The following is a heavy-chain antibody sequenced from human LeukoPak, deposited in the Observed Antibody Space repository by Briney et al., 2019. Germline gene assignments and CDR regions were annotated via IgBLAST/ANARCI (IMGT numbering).Heavy chain of an antibody. D-gene: IGHD5-18*01. CDR2: IYTSGST. Sequence: PSETLSLTCTVSGGSISSYYWSWIRQPAGKGLEWIGRIYTSGSTNYNPSLKCRVTISVDKSKNQFSLKLSSVTAADTAVYYCARADTAMVPGSYYYYMDVWGKGTTVTVSS. V-gene: IGHV4-4*07. CDR1: GGSISSYY. J-gene: IGHJ6*03. CDR3: ARADTAMVPGSYYYYMDV.